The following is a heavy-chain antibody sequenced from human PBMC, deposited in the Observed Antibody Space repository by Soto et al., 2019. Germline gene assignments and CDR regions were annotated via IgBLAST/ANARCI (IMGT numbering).Heavy chain of an antibody. CDR2: ISGSGGST. V-gene: IGHV3-23*01. Sequence: PGGSLRLSCAASGFTFSSYAMSWVRQAPGKGLEWVSAISGSGGSTYYAASVKGRFTISRDNSKNTLYLQMNSLRAEDTAVYYCAKAKHYYDSSGYYFDYWGQGTLVTVSS. CDR1: GFTFSSYA. J-gene: IGHJ4*02. D-gene: IGHD3-22*01. CDR3: AKAKHYYDSSGYYFDY.